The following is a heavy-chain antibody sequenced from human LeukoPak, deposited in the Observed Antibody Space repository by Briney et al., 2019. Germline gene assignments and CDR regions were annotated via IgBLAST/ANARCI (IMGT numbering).Heavy chain of an antibody. CDR2: INHSGST. CDR3: ARGPVWPDY. J-gene: IGHJ4*02. D-gene: IGHD2-8*01. V-gene: IGHV4-34*01. Sequence: SETLSLTCAVYGGSFSGYYWSWIRQPPGKGLEWIGEINHSGSTNYNPSLKSRVTISVDTSKSQFSLKLSSVTAADTAVYYCARGPVWPDYWGQGTLVTVSS. CDR1: GGSFSGYY.